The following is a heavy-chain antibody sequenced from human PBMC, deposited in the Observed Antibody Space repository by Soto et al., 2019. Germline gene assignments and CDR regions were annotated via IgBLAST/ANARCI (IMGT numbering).Heavy chain of an antibody. CDR1: GFTFDDYA. J-gene: IGHJ4*02. Sequence: GGSLRLSCAASGFTFDDYAMHWVRQAPGKGLEWVSGISWNSGSIGYADSVKGRFTISRDNAKNSLYLQMNSLRAEDTALYYCAKDTRAKGVIVVVPAASLWGQGTLVTVSS. CDR3: AKDTRAKGVIVVVPAASL. CDR2: ISWNSGSI. V-gene: IGHV3-9*01. D-gene: IGHD2-2*01.